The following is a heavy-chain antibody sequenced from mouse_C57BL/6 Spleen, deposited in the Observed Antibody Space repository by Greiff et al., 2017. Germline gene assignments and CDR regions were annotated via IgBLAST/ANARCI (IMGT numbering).Heavy chain of an antibody. J-gene: IGHJ3*01. CDR3: ARSYDYTWFAY. V-gene: IGHV1-64*01. CDR2: IPPNSGST. D-gene: IGHD2-4*01. CDR1: GYTFTSSW. Sequence: QVQLQQPGAELVKPGASVKLSCKASGYTFTSSWMHWVQQRPGQGLEWIGMIPPNSGSTNYNEKFKSKATLTVDKSSSTAYMQLSSLTSEDSAVYYCARSYDYTWFAYWGQGTLVTVSA.